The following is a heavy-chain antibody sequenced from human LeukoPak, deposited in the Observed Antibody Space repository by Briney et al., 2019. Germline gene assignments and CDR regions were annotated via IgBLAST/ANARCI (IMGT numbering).Heavy chain of an antibody. D-gene: IGHD3-22*01. CDR2: ISGSGGNT. V-gene: IGHV3-23*01. J-gene: IGHJ4*02. CDR3: ARGMSATSGYLELEY. CDR1: GFTFSRYA. Sequence: GGSLRLSCAASGFTFSRYAMSWVRQSPGKGLEWVSAISGSGGNTYSADSVKGRCTISRDNSLQTPFRHMNSLRAEDTAVYYCARGMSATSGYLELEYWGQGALVTVST.